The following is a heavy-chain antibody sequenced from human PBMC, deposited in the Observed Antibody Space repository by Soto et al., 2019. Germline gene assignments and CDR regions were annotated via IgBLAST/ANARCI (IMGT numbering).Heavy chain of an antibody. J-gene: IGHJ6*02. D-gene: IGHD4-17*01. CDR1: GGSISSGDYY. V-gene: IGHV4-30-4*01. CDR3: ARDRTPTGYYYYYGMDV. CDR2: IYYSGST. Sequence: QVQLQESGPGLVKPSQTLSLTCTVSGGSISSGDYYWSWIRQPPGKGLEWIGYIYYSGSTYYNPSLKSRVTISVDTSKNQFSLKLSSVTAADTAVYYCARDRTPTGYYYYYGMDVWGQGTTVTVSS.